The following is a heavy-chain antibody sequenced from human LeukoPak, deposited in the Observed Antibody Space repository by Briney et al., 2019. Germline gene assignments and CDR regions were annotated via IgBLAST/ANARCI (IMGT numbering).Heavy chain of an antibody. J-gene: IGHJ4*02. V-gene: IGHV3-21*01. CDR3: AREDLMVYAAYYFDY. CDR2: ISSSSSYI. D-gene: IGHD2-8*01. Sequence: PGGSLRLSCAASGFTFSSYSVNWVRQAPGKGLEWVSSISSSSSYIYYADSVKGRFTISRDNAKNSLYLQMNSLRAEDTAVYYCAREDLMVYAAYYFDYWGQGTLVTASS. CDR1: GFTFSSYS.